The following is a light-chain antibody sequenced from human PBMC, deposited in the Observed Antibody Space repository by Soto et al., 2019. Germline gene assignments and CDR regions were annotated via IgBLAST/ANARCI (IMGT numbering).Light chain of an antibody. V-gene: IGKV1-39*01. CDR2: GAS. Sequence: DIQMTQSPSSLSASIGDRVTITCRASQNIRNYLNWYQQKSGKAPKLLIYGASSLQSGVPSRFSGSGSGTDFTLTISSLESEDFATYYCPQGHSGRTFGGGTKVDIK. J-gene: IGKJ4*01. CDR3: PQGHSGRT. CDR1: QNIRNY.